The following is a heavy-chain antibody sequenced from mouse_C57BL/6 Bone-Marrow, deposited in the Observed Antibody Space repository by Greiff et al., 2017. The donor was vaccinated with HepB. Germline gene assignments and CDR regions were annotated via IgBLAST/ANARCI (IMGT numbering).Heavy chain of an antibody. CDR2: IYPRSGNT. D-gene: IGHD4-1*01. CDR3: ARRENWDGAY. V-gene: IGHV1-81*01. CDR1: GYTFTSYG. Sequence: QVQLKQSGAELARPGASVKLSCKASGYTFTSYGISWVKQRTGQGLEWIGEIYPRSGNTYYNEKFKGKATLTADKSSSTAYMELRSLTSEDSAVYFCARRENWDGAYWGQGTLVTVSA. J-gene: IGHJ3*01.